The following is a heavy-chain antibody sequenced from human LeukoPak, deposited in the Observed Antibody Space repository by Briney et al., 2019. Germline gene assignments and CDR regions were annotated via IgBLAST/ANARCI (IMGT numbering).Heavy chain of an antibody. CDR2: ISSSSSYI. CDR1: GFTFSSYT. V-gene: IGHV3-21*01. D-gene: IGHD3-16*02. CDR3: ARDTSPNVIFDY. J-gene: IGHJ4*02. Sequence: GGSLRLSCAASGFTFSSYTMKWVRQAPGKGLEWVSSISSSSSYIYYADSVKGRFTISRDNAKNSLYLQMNSLRAEDTAVYYCARDTSPNVIFDYWGQGTLVTVSS.